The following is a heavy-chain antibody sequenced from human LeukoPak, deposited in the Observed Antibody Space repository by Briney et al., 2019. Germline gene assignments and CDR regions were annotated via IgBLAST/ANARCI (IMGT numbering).Heavy chain of an antibody. V-gene: IGHV3-43*02. J-gene: IGHJ4*02. CDR1: GFTFDDYA. CDR3: AKARWEPNFDY. Sequence: GGSLRLSCAASGFTFDDYAMHWVRQGPGKSLEWVSLINENGDIAYYGDSVRGRFTVSRDNAKNSLYLQMNSLTTEDTALYYCAKARWEPNFDYWGQGTLVTVSS. D-gene: IGHD1-26*01. CDR2: INENGDIA.